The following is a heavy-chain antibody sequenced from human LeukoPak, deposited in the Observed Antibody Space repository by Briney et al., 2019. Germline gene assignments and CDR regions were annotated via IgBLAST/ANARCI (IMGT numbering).Heavy chain of an antibody. CDR2: INPSGGST. D-gene: IGHD6-13*01. J-gene: IGHJ4*02. CDR3: AREAGRDSSSPFDY. V-gene: IGHV1-46*01. CDR1: GYTFTSYY. Sequence: ASVMISCKASGYTFTSYYMHWGRQAPGQGGEGRGIINPSGGSTSYAQKSQGRVTMTRDTSTSTVYMELSSLRSEDTAVYYCAREAGRDSSSPFDYWGQGTLVTVSS.